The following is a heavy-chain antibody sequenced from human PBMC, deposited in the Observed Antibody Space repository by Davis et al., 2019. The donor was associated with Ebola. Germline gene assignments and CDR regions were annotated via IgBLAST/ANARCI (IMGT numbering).Heavy chain of an antibody. CDR1: GFTFSGSA. D-gene: IGHD4-17*01. Sequence: GESLKISCAASGFTFSGSAMHWVRQASGKGLEWVGRIRRKANSYATAYAASVKGRFTISRDDSKNTAYLQMNSLKTEDTAVYYCTGSDDDYDYWGQGTLVTVSS. CDR3: TGSDDDYDY. V-gene: IGHV3-73*01. CDR2: IRRKANSYAT. J-gene: IGHJ4*02.